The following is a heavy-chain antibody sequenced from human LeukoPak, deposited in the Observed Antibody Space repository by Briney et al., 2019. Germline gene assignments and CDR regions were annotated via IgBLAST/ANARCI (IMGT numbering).Heavy chain of an antibody. V-gene: IGHV1-69*06. CDR3: AREVVVVVAATGANYYYGMDV. J-gene: IGHJ6*04. D-gene: IGHD2-15*01. CDR2: IIPIFGTA. CDR1: GYTFTGYY. Sequence: GASVKVSCKASGYTFTGYYMHWVRQAPGQGLEWMGGIIPIFGTANYAQKFQGRVTITADKSTSTAYMELSSLRSEDTAVYYCAREVVVVVAATGANYYYGMDVWGKGTTVTVSS.